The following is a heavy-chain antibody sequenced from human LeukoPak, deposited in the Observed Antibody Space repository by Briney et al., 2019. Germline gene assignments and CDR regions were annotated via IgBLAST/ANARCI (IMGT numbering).Heavy chain of an antibody. Sequence: SETLSLTCAVYGGSFSGYYWSWIRQPPGKGLEWIGEINHSGSTNYNPSLKSRVTISVDTSKNQFSLKLSSVTAADTAVYYCARSSSGNYGWWGQGTPVTVSS. CDR1: GGSFSGYY. D-gene: IGHD4-23*01. V-gene: IGHV4-34*01. J-gene: IGHJ4*02. CDR3: ARSSSGNYGW. CDR2: INHSGST.